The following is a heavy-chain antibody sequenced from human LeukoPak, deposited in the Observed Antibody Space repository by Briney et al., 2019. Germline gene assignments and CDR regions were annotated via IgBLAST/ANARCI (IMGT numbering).Heavy chain of an antibody. V-gene: IGHV1-8*01. CDR2: MNPNSGNT. J-gene: IGHJ4*02. CDR3: ARGPGYCSSTSCYTKDY. Sequence: APVKVSCKASGYTFTSYDINWVRQATGQGLEWMGWMNPNSGNTGYAQKFQGRVTMTRNTSISTAYMELSSLRSEDTAVYYCARGPGYCSSTSCYTKDYWGQGTLVTVSS. D-gene: IGHD2-2*02. CDR1: GYTFTSYD.